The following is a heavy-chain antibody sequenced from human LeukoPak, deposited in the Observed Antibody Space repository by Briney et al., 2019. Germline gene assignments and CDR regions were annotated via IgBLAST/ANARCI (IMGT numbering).Heavy chain of an antibody. V-gene: IGHV3-30*03. CDR3: ARMGEVASSGDY. CDR1: GFTFSSYG. J-gene: IGHJ4*02. Sequence: GGSLRLSCAASGFTFSSYGMHWVRQAPGKGLEWVAVISYDGSNKYYADSVKGRFTISRDNAKNSLYLQMNSLRAEDTAVYYCARMGEVASSGDYWGQGTLVTVSS. D-gene: IGHD5-12*01. CDR2: ISYDGSNK.